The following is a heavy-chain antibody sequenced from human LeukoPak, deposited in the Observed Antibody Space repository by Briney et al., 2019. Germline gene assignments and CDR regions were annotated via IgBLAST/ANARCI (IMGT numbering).Heavy chain of an antibody. CDR1: GGSITSYY. CDR3: ATWTEGGAFDS. J-gene: IGHJ3*01. V-gene: IGHV4-59*01. D-gene: IGHD3-16*01. CDR2: IFYTGST. Sequence: SETLSLTCTVSGGSITSYYWSWFRQPPGKGLEFIGYIFYTGSTNYNPSLKSRVTISVDTSKNQFSLKLSSVTAADTAVYYCATWTEGGAFDSWGQGTMLIVSS.